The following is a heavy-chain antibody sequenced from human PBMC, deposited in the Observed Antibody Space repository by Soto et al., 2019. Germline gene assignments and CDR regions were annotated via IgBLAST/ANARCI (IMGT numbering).Heavy chain of an antibody. CDR3: ARGCRGGVCYTDWFDP. Sequence: GESLKISCKGSGYSFTSYWIGWVRQMPGKGLEWMGIIYPGDSDTRYSPSFQGQVAISADKSISTAYLQWSSLKASDTAMYYCARGCRGGVCYTDWFDPWGQGTLVTVSS. J-gene: IGHJ5*02. D-gene: IGHD2-8*01. CDR2: IYPGDSDT. CDR1: GYSFTSYW. V-gene: IGHV5-51*01.